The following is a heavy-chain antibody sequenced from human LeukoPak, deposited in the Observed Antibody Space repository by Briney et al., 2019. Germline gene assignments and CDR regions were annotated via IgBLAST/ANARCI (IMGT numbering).Heavy chain of an antibody. CDR1: GFTFSSYG. J-gene: IGHJ6*02. CDR3: ASFSGSYSNYYYGMDV. V-gene: IGHV3-30*03. D-gene: IGHD1-26*01. Sequence: AGGSLRLSCAASGFTFSSYGMHWVRQAPGKGLEWVAVISYDGSNKYYADSVKGRFTISRDNSKNTLYLQMNSLRAEDTAVYYCASFSGSYSNYYYGMDVWGQGTTVTVSS. CDR2: ISYDGSNK.